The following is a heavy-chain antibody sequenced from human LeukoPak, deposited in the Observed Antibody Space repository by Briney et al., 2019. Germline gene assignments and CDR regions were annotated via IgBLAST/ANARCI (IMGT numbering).Heavy chain of an antibody. D-gene: IGHD1-26*01. CDR1: GFTFNTYW. J-gene: IGHJ4*02. V-gene: IGHV3-7*03. Sequence: GGSLRLSCAASGFTFNTYWMTWVRQAPGKGLEWVANIKQDGSEKYYVDSVKGRFTISRDNAKNSLYLQMNSLRVEDTAVYYCVKDRVGTWEPIDYWGQGTLVTVSS. CDR3: VKDRVGTWEPIDY. CDR2: IKQDGSEK.